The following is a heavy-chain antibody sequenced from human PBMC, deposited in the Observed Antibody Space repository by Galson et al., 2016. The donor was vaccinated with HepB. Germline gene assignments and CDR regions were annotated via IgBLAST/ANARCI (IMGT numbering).Heavy chain of an antibody. V-gene: IGHV1-8*01. CDR2: MNPYSGGI. J-gene: IGHJ4*02. CDR1: GHTVFSSD. Sequence: SVKVSCKVSGHTVFSSDINWVRQATGQGLEWMGWMNPYSGGIGFAEEFQGRFSMTWNTSTRTAHMELRSLRSDDTAVYYCATGPVSFDYWGQGTLVTVSS. CDR3: ATGPVSFDY.